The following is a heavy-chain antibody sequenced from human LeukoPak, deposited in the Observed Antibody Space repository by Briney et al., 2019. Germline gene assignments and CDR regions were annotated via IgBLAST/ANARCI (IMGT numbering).Heavy chain of an antibody. CDR3: VRHLRRSTLLLERRRGRGDYYYGSDV. CDR1: GGSISRYY. Sequence: SETLSLTCAVSGGSISRYYWSWIRQPPGKGLEWIGKINHSGSTNYNPSLKSRLTMSVDTSKNQFSLRLSSVTAADTAVYYCVRHLRRSTLLLERRRGRGDYYYGSDVWGQGTTVTVSS. CDR2: INHSGST. D-gene: IGHD1-1*01. J-gene: IGHJ6*02. V-gene: IGHV4-34*01.